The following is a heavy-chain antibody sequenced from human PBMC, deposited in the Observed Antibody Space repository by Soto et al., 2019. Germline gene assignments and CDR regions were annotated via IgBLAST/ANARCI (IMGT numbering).Heavy chain of an antibody. CDR2: ISSSSSYI. J-gene: IGHJ6*03. CDR3: AVNDFWSGEVYYYYMDV. D-gene: IGHD3-3*01. CDR1: GFTFSSYA. V-gene: IGHV3-21*01. Sequence: GGSLRLSCAASGFTFSSYAMSWVRQAPGKGLEWVSSISSSSSYIYYADSVKGRFTISRDNAKNSLYLQMSSLRAEDTAVYYCAVNDFWSGEVYYYYMDVWGKGTTVTVSS.